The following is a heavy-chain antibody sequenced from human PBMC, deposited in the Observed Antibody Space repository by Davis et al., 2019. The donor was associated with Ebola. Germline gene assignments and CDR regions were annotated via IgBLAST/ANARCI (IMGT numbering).Heavy chain of an antibody. J-gene: IGHJ3*02. D-gene: IGHD3-22*01. Sequence: ASVKVSCKASGYTFTGYYMHWVRQAPGQGLEWMGWINPNSGGTNYAQKFQGWVTMTRDTSISTAYMELSRLRSDDTAVYYCARGYFYDSSGSSKPVRGSDAFDIWGQGTMVTVSS. CDR3: ARGYFYDSSGSSKPVRGSDAFDI. CDR2: INPNSGGT. V-gene: IGHV1-2*04. CDR1: GYTFTGYY.